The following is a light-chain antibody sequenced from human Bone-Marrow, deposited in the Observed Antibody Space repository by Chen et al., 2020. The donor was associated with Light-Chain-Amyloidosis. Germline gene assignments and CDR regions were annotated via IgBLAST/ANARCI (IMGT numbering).Light chain of an antibody. Sequence: IVLTQSPGTLSLSPGEGANLSCRASQTISSNYLTWYQQKFGQAPRLLIYGSSSRSTGIPDRFTGSGSGTDFTLTINRLEPEDLAMYYCQQYGTSPLTFCGGTKVEIK. V-gene: IGKV3-20*01. CDR1: QTISSNY. CDR2: GSS. CDR3: QQYGTSPLT. J-gene: IGKJ4*01.